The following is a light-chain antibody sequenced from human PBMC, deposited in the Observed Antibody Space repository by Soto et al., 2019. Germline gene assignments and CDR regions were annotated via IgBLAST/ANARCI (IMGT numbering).Light chain of an antibody. V-gene: IGLV7-43*01. CDR3: LLYYACAQPYCV. Sequence: QTVVTQEPSLTVSPGGTVTLSCGSSTGAVTSGHYPNWVQQKPGQAPRAMIYSTSNKHSWTPARFSGSLLGGKAALTLSDVEPEDEAEYYCLLYYACAQPYCVFGGGTKLTVL. CDR1: TGAVTSGHY. J-gene: IGLJ3*02. CDR2: STS.